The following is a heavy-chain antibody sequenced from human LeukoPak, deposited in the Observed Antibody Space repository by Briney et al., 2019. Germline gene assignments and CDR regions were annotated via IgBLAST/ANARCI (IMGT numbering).Heavy chain of an antibody. J-gene: IGHJ4*02. V-gene: IGHV4-4*02. Sequence: SETLSLTCDVSGGSVTSTNWWTWFRQPPGEGLEWIGEVHLDGRTNYNPSLKSRLVMSADLPENHISLKLTSVTAADTAVYYCAREGGFYRPLDYSGQGTLVTVSS. CDR1: GGSVTSTNW. CDR3: AREGGFYRPLDY. CDR2: VHLDGRT. D-gene: IGHD6-25*01.